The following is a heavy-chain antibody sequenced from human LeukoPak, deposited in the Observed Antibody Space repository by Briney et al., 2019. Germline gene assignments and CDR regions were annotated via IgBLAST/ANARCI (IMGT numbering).Heavy chain of an antibody. CDR3: ARETDSTLFDY. J-gene: IGHJ4*02. D-gene: IGHD5-18*01. CDR1: GFTFSSHG. Sequence: GGSLRLSCAASGFTFSSHGMHWVRQAPGKGLEWVAFLRFDGSNEDYADSVKGRFNITRDNSKNTLYLQMSTLRTEDTAVYYCARETDSTLFDYWGQGTLVTVSS. V-gene: IGHV3-30*02. CDR2: LRFDGSNE.